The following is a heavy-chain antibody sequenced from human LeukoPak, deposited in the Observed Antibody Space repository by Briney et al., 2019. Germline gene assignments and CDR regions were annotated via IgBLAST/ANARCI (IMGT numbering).Heavy chain of an antibody. J-gene: IGHJ6*02. Sequence: GGSLRLSCAASGFTFSSYAMHWVRQAPGKGLEWVAVISYDGSNKYYADSVKGRFTISRDNSKNTLYLQMNSLRAEDTAVYYCARAFWLPQVSMDVWGQGTTVTVSS. CDR3: ARAFWLPQVSMDV. CDR1: GFTFSSYA. V-gene: IGHV3-30-3*01. CDR2: ISYDGSNK. D-gene: IGHD3-3*01.